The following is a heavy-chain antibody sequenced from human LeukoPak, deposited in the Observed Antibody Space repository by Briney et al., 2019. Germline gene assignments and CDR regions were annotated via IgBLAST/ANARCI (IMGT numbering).Heavy chain of an antibody. Sequence: PGGSLRLSCTGSGFTFSDYSMHWARQAPGRGLEWVSSISSRSTYIFQADSVKGRFTISRDNAENSLYLQMNSLRVEDTAVYYCARSDVAAPFNYWGQGTLVTVSS. D-gene: IGHD6-13*01. CDR1: GFTFSDYS. J-gene: IGHJ4*02. CDR2: ISSRSTYI. V-gene: IGHV3-21*01. CDR3: ARSDVAAPFNY.